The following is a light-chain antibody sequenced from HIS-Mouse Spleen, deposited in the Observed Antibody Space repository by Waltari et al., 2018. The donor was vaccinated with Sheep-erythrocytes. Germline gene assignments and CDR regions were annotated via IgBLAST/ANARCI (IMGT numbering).Light chain of an antibody. CDR1: SSDVGGYNY. CDR2: EVS. J-gene: IGLJ2*01. Sequence: QSALTQPPSASGSPGQSVTISCTGTSSDVGGYNYVSWYQQHPGKAPKLMIYEVSKRPAGVPDRFSGSNSGNTATLTISGTQAMDEADYYCQAGDSSTAVFGGGTKLTVL. CDR3: QAGDSSTAV. V-gene: IGLV2-8*01.